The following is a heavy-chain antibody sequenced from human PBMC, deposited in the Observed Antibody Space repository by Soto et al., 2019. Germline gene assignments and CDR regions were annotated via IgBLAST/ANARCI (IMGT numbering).Heavy chain of an antibody. CDR2: IYHSGNT. J-gene: IGHJ5*02. Sequence: SETLSLTCAVSGYSISLGYYWGWIRQPPGKGLEWIGSIYHSGNTYYNPSLKSRVSISLDTSKNHFSLELTSVTAADTAVYYCARYIAAAGTRWFDPWGQGTLVTVSS. V-gene: IGHV4-38-2*01. CDR3: ARYIAAAGTRWFDP. CDR1: GYSISLGYY. D-gene: IGHD6-13*01.